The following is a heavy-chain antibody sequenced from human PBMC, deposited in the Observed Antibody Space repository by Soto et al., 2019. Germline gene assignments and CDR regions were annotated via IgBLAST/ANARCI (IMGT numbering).Heavy chain of an antibody. V-gene: IGHV5-51*01. CDR1: GYSFTSYW. J-gene: IGHJ6*02. CDR2: IYPGDSDT. Sequence: GESLKISCKGSGYSFTSYWIGWVRQMPGKGLEWMGIIYPGDSDTRYSPSFQGQVTISADKSISTAYLQWSSLKASDTAMYYCARTSAAGKYYYGMDGWGQGTTVTVCS. CDR3: ARTSAAGKYYYGMDG. D-gene: IGHD6-13*01.